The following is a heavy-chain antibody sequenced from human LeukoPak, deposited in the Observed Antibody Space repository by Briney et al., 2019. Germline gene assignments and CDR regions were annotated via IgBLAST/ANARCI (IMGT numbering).Heavy chain of an antibody. V-gene: IGHV1-69*06. Sequence: SVKVSCKASGGTFSSYAISWVRQAPGQGLEWMGGIIPIFGTANYAQKFQGRVTITADKSTSTAYMELSSLRSEDTAVYYCARGREMATIMAGIDYWGQGTLVTVSS. CDR1: GGTFSSYA. D-gene: IGHD5-24*01. CDR3: ARGREMATIMAGIDY. CDR2: IIPIFGTA. J-gene: IGHJ4*02.